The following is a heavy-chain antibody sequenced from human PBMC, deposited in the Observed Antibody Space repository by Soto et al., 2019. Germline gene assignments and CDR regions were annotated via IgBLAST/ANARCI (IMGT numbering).Heavy chain of an antibody. CDR2: IIPIFGTA. J-gene: IGHJ3*02. D-gene: IGHD4-17*01. CDR1: GGSLSSYA. CDR3: ARDRRVGVTTPDAFDI. V-gene: IGHV1-69*13. Sequence: VKPTWKASGGSLSSYAISWVRHATKQGLEWMGGIIPIFGTANYAQKFQGRVTITADESTSTAYMELSSLRSEDTAVYYCARDRRVGVTTPDAFDIWGQGTMVTVS.